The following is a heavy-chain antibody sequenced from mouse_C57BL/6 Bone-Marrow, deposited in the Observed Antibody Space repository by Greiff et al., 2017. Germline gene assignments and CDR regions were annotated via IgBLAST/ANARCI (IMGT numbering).Heavy chain of an antibody. CDR3: AREGLWYFDV. Sequence: QVQLQQPGAELVKPGASVTMSCKASGYTFTSYWITWVKQRPGQGLEWIGDIYPGSGSTNYNEKFKSKATLTVDTSSSTAYMQLSSLTSEDSAVYYCAREGLWYFDVWGTGTTVTVSS. V-gene: IGHV1-55*01. D-gene: IGHD3-3*01. CDR2: IYPGSGST. J-gene: IGHJ1*03. CDR1: GYTFTSYW.